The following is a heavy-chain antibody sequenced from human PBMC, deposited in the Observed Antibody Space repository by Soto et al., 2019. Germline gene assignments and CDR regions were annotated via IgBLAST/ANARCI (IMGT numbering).Heavy chain of an antibody. J-gene: IGHJ5*02. CDR3: ARKGYYFPNWSDL. Sequence: SETLSLTCTVSGSSISSGGYYWSWIRQHPGKGLEWIGYIYYSGSTYYNPSLKSRVTISVDTSKNQFSLKLSSVTAADTAVYYCARKGYYFPNWSDLWGQGTLVTVSS. CDR1: GSSISSGGYY. D-gene: IGHD3-22*01. CDR2: IYYSGST. V-gene: IGHV4-31*03.